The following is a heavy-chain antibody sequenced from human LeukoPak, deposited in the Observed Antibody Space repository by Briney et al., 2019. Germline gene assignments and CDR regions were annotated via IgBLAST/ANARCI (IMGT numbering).Heavy chain of an antibody. CDR3: ARNYYDSSGYESYYYYGMDV. CDR1: GGSISSSSYY. CDR2: IYYSGST. D-gene: IGHD3-22*01. V-gene: IGHV4-39*01. J-gene: IGHJ6*02. Sequence: PSETLSLTCTVSGGSISSSSYYWCWIRQPPGKGLEWIGSIYYSGSTYYNPSLKSRVTISVDTSKNQFSLKLSSVTAADTAVYYCARNYYDSSGYESYYYYGMDVWGQGTTVTVSS.